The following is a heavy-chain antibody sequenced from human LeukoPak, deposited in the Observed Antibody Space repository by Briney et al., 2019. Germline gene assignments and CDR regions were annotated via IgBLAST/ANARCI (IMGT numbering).Heavy chain of an antibody. J-gene: IGHJ4*02. CDR2: IKEDGSEE. CDR1: GITLNYYW. Sequence: GALRPSCGAPGITLNYYWVKWGRQAPGEGLGLVGTIKEDGSEEYYVDSVKGRFTVSRDNAQNSLVLRMGSLRADDTAVYYCAKVRGTYSYSFDYWGQGSLVTVSS. CDR3: AKVRGTYSYSFDY. D-gene: IGHD1-26*01. V-gene: IGHV3-7*01.